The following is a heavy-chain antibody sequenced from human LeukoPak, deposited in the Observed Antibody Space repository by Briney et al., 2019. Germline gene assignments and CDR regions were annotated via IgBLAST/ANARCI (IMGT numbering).Heavy chain of an antibody. CDR1: GYSFTSYW. J-gene: IGHJ3*02. Sequence: GESLKISCKGSGYSFTSYWIGWVRPMPGKGLEWMGIIFPGDSDTRYSPSFQGQVTISADKSISTAYLQWSSLKASDTAIYYCARHRKRGLLWFGELRGAFDIWGQGTMVTVSS. CDR2: IFPGDSDT. D-gene: IGHD3-10*01. V-gene: IGHV5-51*01. CDR3: ARHRKRGLLWFGELRGAFDI.